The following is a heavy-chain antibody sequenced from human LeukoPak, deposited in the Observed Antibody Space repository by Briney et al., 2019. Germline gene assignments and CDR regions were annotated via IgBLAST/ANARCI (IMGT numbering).Heavy chain of an antibody. J-gene: IGHJ6*03. Sequence: SETLSLTCAVNGGSFSGYSWSWIRQPPGKGLEWIGEINHSGSTNYNPSLKSRVTISVDTSKNQFSLKLSSVTAADTAVYYCAGRMGVWGGYRFYYYYYMDVWGKGTTVTISS. CDR1: GGSFSGYS. D-gene: IGHD3-16*02. CDR2: INHSGST. V-gene: IGHV4-34*01. CDR3: AGRMGVWGGYRFYYYYYMDV.